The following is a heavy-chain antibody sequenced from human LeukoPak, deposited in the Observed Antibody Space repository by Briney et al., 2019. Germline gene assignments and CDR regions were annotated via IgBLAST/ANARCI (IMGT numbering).Heavy chain of an antibody. Sequence: GGSLRLSCAASGFSFTNYWMDWVRRAPGKGLEWVANIKQDGSEKNCLDSVKGRFTISRDNAQNSLYLQMNSLRVEDTAVYYCTRSLDDWSQGTLVTVSS. J-gene: IGHJ4*02. V-gene: IGHV3-7*01. CDR3: TRSLDD. CDR2: IKQDGSEK. D-gene: IGHD3-16*01. CDR1: GFSFTNYW.